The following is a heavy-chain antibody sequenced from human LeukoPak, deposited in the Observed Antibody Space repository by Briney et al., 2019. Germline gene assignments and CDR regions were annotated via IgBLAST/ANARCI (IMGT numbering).Heavy chain of an antibody. Sequence: GGSLRLSCAASGFTFSSYGMHWVRQAPGKGLEGVAGIWYDGSNKYYADSGKGRFTIWRDNTRNTLYMEVKSLSTDDTAVYYCARGPGLAMGKGYFDYCGQGTLVTVSS. CDR2: IWYDGSNK. J-gene: IGHJ4*02. CDR1: GFTFSSYG. V-gene: IGHV3-33*01. CDR3: ARGPGLAMGKGYFDY. D-gene: IGHD5-18*01.